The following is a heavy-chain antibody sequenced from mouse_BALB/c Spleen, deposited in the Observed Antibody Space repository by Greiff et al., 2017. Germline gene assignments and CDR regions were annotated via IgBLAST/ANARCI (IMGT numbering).Heavy chain of an antibody. CDR3: TRSHYDYAMDY. D-gene: IGHD2-4*01. CDR1: GYTFTSYW. Sequence: QVQLQQPGAELVRPGASVKLSCKASGYTFTSYWINWVKQRPGQGLEWIGNIYPSDSYTNYNQKFKDKATLTVDKSSSTAYMQLSSPTSEDSAVYYCTRSHYDYAMDYWGQGTSVTVSS. V-gene: IGHV1-69*02. J-gene: IGHJ4*01. CDR2: IYPSDSYT.